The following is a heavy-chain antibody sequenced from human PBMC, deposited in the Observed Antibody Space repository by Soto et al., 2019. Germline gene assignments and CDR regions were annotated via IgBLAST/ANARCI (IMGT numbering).Heavy chain of an antibody. CDR3: ARAMSSAAGLYFDF. CDR1: GGSISTYY. CDR2: IHTTDGT. J-gene: IGHJ4*02. D-gene: IGHD6-13*01. Sequence: SETLSLTCTVSGGSISTYYWSWIRQPAGKGMEWIGRIHTTDGTNYNPSLKSRVTMSIDTSNNQFSLKLSSLTAADTAVYYCARAMSSAAGLYFDFWGQGTLVTVSS. V-gene: IGHV4-4*07.